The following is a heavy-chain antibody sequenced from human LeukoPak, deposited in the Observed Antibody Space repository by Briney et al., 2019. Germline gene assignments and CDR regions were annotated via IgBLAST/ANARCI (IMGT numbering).Heavy chain of an antibody. Sequence: GGSLRLSCAASGFTFSSYAMSWVRQAPGKGLEWVSAISGSGGSTYYADSVKGRFTISRDNSKNTLYLQMNSLRAEDTAVYYCAKDFILGPSIAAAGRRDYWGQGTLVTVSS. CDR3: AKDFILGPSIAAAGRRDY. J-gene: IGHJ4*02. V-gene: IGHV3-23*01. CDR1: GFTFSSYA. D-gene: IGHD6-13*01. CDR2: ISGSGGST.